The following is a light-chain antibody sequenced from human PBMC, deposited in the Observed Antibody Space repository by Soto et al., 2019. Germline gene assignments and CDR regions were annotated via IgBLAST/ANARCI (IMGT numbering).Light chain of an antibody. CDR3: QHRSNWPLT. Sequence: EIVLTQSPATLSLSPGERATLSCTAIQSVSSYLAWYQQRPGQAPRLLIYDASNGATVIPARFSGSGSGTDFTLTISSLEPEDCAVYYCQHRSNWPLTFGGGTRVEIK. J-gene: IGKJ4*01. CDR1: QSVSSY. V-gene: IGKV3-11*01. CDR2: DAS.